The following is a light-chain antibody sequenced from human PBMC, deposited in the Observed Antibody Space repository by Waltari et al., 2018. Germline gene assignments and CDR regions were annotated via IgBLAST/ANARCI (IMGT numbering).Light chain of an antibody. J-gene: IGKJ5*01. V-gene: IGKV3-11*01. CDR3: QQREYWPIT. Sequence: DIFLTQSPVTLSVSPGERATLSRRATQSVDKHLAWYRQKPGRAPRLLIYEASKRATGIPARFSGSGSGTDFTLTISSLEPDDFAVYYCQQREYWPITFGQGTRLDIK. CDR2: EAS. CDR1: QSVDKH.